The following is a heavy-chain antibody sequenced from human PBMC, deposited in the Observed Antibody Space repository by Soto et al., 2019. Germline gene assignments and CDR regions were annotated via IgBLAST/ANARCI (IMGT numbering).Heavy chain of an antibody. CDR3: ARDGGVAVAVDASDI. J-gene: IGHJ3*02. Sequence: EVHLVESGGGVVRPGGSLRLSCAASGFTFEDHGMTWVRQVPGKGLEWVAEINWSGSSTSYADSVKGRFTISRDNAKNSLYLQMNSLRAEDTALYFCARDGGVAVAVDASDIWGQGTMVTVSS. CDR2: INWSGSST. V-gene: IGHV3-20*04. D-gene: IGHD6-19*01. CDR1: GFTFEDHG.